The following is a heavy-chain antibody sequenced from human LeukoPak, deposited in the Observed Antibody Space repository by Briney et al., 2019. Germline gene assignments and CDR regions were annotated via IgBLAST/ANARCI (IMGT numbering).Heavy chain of an antibody. V-gene: IGHV3-23*01. CDR3: AKDGSKAVAGTPCDY. Sequence: GGSLRLSCAASGFTFSSYAMSLVRQAPGKGLEWVSVIRGSGGSTYYADSVKGRFTISRDNSKNTLYLQMNSLRAEDTAVYYCAKDGSKAVAGTPCDYWGQGTLVTVSS. CDR2: IRGSGGST. J-gene: IGHJ4*02. CDR1: GFTFSSYA. D-gene: IGHD6-19*01.